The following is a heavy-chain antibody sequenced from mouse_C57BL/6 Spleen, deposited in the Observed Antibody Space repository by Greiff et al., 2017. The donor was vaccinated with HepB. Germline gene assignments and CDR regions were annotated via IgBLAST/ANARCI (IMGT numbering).Heavy chain of an antibody. CDR3: TKAPSGMSYVDFDY. D-gene: IGHD1-1*01. V-gene: IGHV1-15*01. Sequence: VQLQQSGAELVRPGASVTLSCKASGYTFTDYEMHWVKQTPVHGLEWIGAIDPETGGTAYNQKFKGKAILTADKSSSTAYMELRSLTSEDSAVYYCTKAPSGMSYVDFDYWGQGTTLTVSS. J-gene: IGHJ2*01. CDR1: GYTFTDYE. CDR2: IDPETGGT.